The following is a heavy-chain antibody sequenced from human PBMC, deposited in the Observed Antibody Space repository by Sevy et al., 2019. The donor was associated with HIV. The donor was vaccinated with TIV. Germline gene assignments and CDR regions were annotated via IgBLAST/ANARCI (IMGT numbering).Heavy chain of an antibody. V-gene: IGHV3-30*02. J-gene: IGHJ3*02. CDR3: AKFGGDWNRGGYGRLDAFDI. Sequence: GGSLRLSCAASGFTFSSYGMHWVRQAPGKGLEWVAFIRYDGSNKYYADSVKGRFTISRDNSKNTLYLQMNSLRAEDTAVYYCAKFGGDWNRGGYGRLDAFDIWGQGTMVTVSS. CDR2: IRYDGSNK. CDR1: GFTFSSYG. D-gene: IGHD2-21*02.